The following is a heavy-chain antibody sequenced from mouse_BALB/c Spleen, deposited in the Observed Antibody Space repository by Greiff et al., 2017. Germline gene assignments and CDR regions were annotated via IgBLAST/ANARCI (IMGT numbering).Heavy chain of an antibody. Sequence: EVKLMESGGGLVKPGGSLKLSCAASGFTFSDYYMYWVRQTPEKRLEWVATISDGGSYTYYPDSVKGRFTISRDNAKNNLYLQMSSLKSEDTAMYYCARGMYDYGSSPLLAYWGHGPLVPGSA. CDR1: GFTFSDYY. V-gene: IGHV5-4*02. D-gene: IGHD1-1*01. CDR3: ARGMYDYGSSPLLAY. CDR2: ISDGGSYT. J-gene: IGHJ3*01.